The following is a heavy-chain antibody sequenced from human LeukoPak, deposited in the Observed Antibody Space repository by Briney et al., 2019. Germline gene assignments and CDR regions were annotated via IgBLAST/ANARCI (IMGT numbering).Heavy chain of an antibody. CDR3: ARSSSYRGPKGAFDI. J-gene: IGHJ3*02. Sequence: GRSMRLSCAASGITFSSYAMHWVRQAPGKGLEWVAVISHDGSNKYYADSVKGRFTISRDNSKNTLYLQMNSLRAEDTAVYYCARSSSYRGPKGAFDIWGQGTMVTVSS. D-gene: IGHD3-10*01. V-gene: IGHV3-30*04. CDR1: GITFSSYA. CDR2: ISHDGSNK.